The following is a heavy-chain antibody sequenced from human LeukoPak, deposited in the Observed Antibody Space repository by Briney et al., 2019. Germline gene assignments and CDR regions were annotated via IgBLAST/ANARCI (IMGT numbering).Heavy chain of an antibody. CDR2: IFPGDSDT. V-gene: IGHV5-51*01. J-gene: IGHJ4*02. D-gene: IGHD6-19*01. Sequence: GESLKISCRASGYSFPSYWIAWVRQMPGKGLEWMGIIFPGDSDTRYSPSFEGQVTISADKTISTAYLQCSSLKASDTAMYYCARQGRSGWYFDYWGQGTLVTVSS. CDR1: GYSFPSYW. CDR3: ARQGRSGWYFDY.